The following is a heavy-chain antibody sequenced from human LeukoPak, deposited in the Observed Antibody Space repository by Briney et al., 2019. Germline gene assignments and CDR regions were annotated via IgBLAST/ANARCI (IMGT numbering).Heavy chain of an antibody. V-gene: IGHV4-31*03. CDR3: ARDSESIDSSGYPGYFDY. Sequence: SQTLSLTCTVSGGSISSGGYYWSWIRQHPGKGLEWIGYIYYSGSTYYNPSLKSRVTISVDTSKNQFSLKLSSVTAAHTAVYYCARDSESIDSSGYPGYFDYWGQGTLVTVSS. CDR1: GGSISSGGYY. J-gene: IGHJ4*02. D-gene: IGHD3-22*01. CDR2: IYYSGST.